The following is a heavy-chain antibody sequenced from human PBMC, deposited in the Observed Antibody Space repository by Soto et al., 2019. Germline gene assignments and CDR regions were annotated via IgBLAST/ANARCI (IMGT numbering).Heavy chain of an antibody. CDR3: ARVHTAMVTFDY. V-gene: IGHV4-34*01. Sequence: PSETLSLTCAVYGGSFSGYYCSWIRQPPGKGLEWIGDIYYSGSTYYNPSLKSRVTISVDTSKNQFSLKLSSVTAADTAVYYCARVHTAMVTFDYWGQGTLVTVSS. CDR1: GGSFSGYY. D-gene: IGHD5-18*01. CDR2: IYYSGST. J-gene: IGHJ4*02.